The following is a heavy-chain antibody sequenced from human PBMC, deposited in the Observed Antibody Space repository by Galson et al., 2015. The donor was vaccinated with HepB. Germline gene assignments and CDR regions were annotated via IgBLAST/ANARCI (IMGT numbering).Heavy chain of an antibody. D-gene: IGHD6-13*01. CDR2: IWYDGSNK. Sequence: SLRLSCAASGFTFTNYSITWVRQAPGKGLEWVAVIWYDGSNKYYADSVKGRFTISRDNSKNTLDLQMNSLRAEDTAVYYCARVGYSSTSDIYYYYGMDVWGQGTTVTVSS. V-gene: IGHV3-33*08. J-gene: IGHJ6*02. CDR3: ARVGYSSTSDIYYYYGMDV. CDR1: GFTFTNYS.